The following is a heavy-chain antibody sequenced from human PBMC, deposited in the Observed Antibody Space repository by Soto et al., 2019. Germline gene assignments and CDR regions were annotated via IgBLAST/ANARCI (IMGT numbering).Heavy chain of an antibody. CDR3: ARLAVGYDSSGYYIDH. V-gene: IGHV5-51*01. CDR1: GFSFDIYW. D-gene: IGHD3-22*01. Sequence: GESLKISCEASGFSFDIYWIGWVRQLPGKGPEWMGITYPGDSDARYSPSFQGQVTFSADKSISTAYLHWSSLKASDTATYYCARLAVGYDSSGYYIDHWGQGTLVTVSS. J-gene: IGHJ4*02. CDR2: TYPGDSDA.